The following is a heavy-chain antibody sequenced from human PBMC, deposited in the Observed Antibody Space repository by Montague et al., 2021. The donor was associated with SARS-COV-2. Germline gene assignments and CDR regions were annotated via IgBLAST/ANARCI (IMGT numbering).Heavy chain of an antibody. Sequence: SETLSLTCTVSASSISGYFWRWIRHPAGKGLEWIARIYTSRTSISNPVLRSRDTMSVHTFKIQFSLKVNSVTAAVTAVYYCARGYYLGNGDFFDYWGQGTLASVAS. CDR2: IYTSRTS. CDR3: ARGYYLGNGDFFDY. J-gene: IGHJ4*02. V-gene: IGHV4-4*07. D-gene: IGHD2-21*01. CDR1: ASSISGYF.